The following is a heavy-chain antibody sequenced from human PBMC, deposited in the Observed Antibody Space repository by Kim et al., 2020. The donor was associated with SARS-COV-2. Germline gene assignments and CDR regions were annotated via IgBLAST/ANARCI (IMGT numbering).Heavy chain of an antibody. CDR3: ARENGRDGYPNSLDY. CDR1: GFTFSSYS. J-gene: IGHJ4*02. Sequence: GGSLRLSCAASGFTFSSYSMNWVRQAPGKGLEWVSSISSSSSYIYYADSVKGRFTISRDNAKNSLYLQMNSLRAEDTAVYYCARENGRDGYPNSLDYWGQGTLVTVSS. D-gene: IGHD5-12*01. CDR2: ISSSSSYI. V-gene: IGHV3-21*01.